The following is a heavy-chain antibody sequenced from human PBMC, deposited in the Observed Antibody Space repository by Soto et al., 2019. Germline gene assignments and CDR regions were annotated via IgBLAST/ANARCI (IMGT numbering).Heavy chain of an antibody. V-gene: IGHV4-39*01. CDR1: GGSISSSSYY. Sequence: SETLSLTCTVSGGSISSSSYYCGWSRQPPGKGLEWIGSIYYSGSTYYNPSLKSRVTISVDTSKNQFSLKLRSVTAADTAVYYCASPKIAFYNWFDPWGQGTLVTVSS. J-gene: IGHJ5*02. D-gene: IGHD3-3*02. CDR2: IYYSGST. CDR3: ASPKIAFYNWFDP.